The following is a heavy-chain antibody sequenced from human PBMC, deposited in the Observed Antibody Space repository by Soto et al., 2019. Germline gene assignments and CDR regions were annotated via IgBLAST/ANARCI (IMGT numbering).Heavy chain of an antibody. CDR3: ARLKRKSYYDSYGMDV. D-gene: IGHD3-22*01. V-gene: IGHV5-51*01. CDR1: VYSFTSYW. CDR2: IYPGDSDT. J-gene: IGHJ6*02. Sequence: PXESLKVTWQCSVYSFTSYWIGLVLQMPGKGLEWMGIIYPGDSDTRYSPSFQGQVTISADKSISTAYLQWSSLKASDTAMYYCARLKRKSYYDSYGMDVWGQGTTVTVSS.